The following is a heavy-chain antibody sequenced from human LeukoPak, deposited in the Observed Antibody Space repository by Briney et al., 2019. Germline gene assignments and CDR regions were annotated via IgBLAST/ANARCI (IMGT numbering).Heavy chain of an antibody. V-gene: IGHV4-39*01. D-gene: IGHD3-3*01. Sequence: PSETLSLTCTVSGGSISSSSYYWGWIRQPPGKGLEWIGSIYYSGSTYYNPSLKSRVTISVDTSKNQFSLKLSSVTAADTAVYYCARQRRAIFGSGKWFDPWGQGTLVTVSS. CDR1: GGSISSSSYY. CDR2: IYYSGST. J-gene: IGHJ5*02. CDR3: ARQRRAIFGSGKWFDP.